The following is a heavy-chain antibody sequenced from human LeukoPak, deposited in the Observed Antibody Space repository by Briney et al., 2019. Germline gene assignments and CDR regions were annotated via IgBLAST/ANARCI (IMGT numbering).Heavy chain of an antibody. CDR2: IYHSGST. Sequence: SETLSLTCSVSGDSVSRSDPYWDWIRQPPGKGLEWIGSIYHSGSTYYNPSFKSRVTISVDTSKNQFSLKLSSVTAADTAVYYCARPLGIQQLEQGWFDPWGQGTLDTVSS. V-gene: IGHV4-39*07. CDR3: ARPLGIQQLEQGWFDP. CDR1: GDSVSRSDPY. J-gene: IGHJ5*02. D-gene: IGHD6-13*01.